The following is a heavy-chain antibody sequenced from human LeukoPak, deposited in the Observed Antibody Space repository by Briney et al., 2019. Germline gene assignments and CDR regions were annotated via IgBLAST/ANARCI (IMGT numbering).Heavy chain of an antibody. Sequence: ASVKVSCKSSGYTFTSYGISWVRQAPGQGLEWMGWSSAYNGNTNYAQKLHGRGTMTTDTSTSTAYMELRSLRSEDTAVYYCARDQWFRELLWGQGTLVTVSS. D-gene: IGHD3-10*01. CDR3: ARDQWFRELL. J-gene: IGHJ4*02. CDR2: SSAYNGNT. V-gene: IGHV1-18*01. CDR1: GYTFTSYG.